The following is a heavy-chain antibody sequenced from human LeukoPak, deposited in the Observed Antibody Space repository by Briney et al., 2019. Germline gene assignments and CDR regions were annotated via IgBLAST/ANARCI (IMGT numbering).Heavy chain of an antibody. CDR1: GGSFSGYY. J-gene: IGHJ6*02. CDR3: ARFPARYYYYGMDV. Sequence: KPSETLSLTCAVYGGSFSGYYWSWIRQPPGKGLEWIGEINHSGSTNYNPSLKSRVTISVDTSKNQFSLKLSSVTAADTAVYYCARFPARYYYYGMDVWGQGTTVTVS. V-gene: IGHV4-34*01. CDR2: INHSGST.